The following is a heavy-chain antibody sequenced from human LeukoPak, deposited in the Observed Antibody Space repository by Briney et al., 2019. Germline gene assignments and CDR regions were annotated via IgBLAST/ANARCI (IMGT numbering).Heavy chain of an antibody. Sequence: ASVTVSCTVSGYTLTELSMHWVRQAPGQGLEWMGGIIPIFGTANYAQKFQGRVTITADESTSTAYMELSSLRSEDTAVYYCTRGHGIAVAYYYYYGMDVWGQGTTVTVSS. CDR1: GYTLTELS. D-gene: IGHD6-19*01. V-gene: IGHV1-69*13. CDR3: TRGHGIAVAYYYYYGMDV. CDR2: IIPIFGTA. J-gene: IGHJ6*02.